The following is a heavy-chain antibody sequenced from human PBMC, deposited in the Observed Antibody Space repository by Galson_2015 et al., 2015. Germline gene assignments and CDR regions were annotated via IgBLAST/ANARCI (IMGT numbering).Heavy chain of an antibody. V-gene: IGHV3-74*01. D-gene: IGHD6-13*01. CDR3: ARGASSNFDY. CDR1: GFTLSSYW. Sequence: SLRLSCAASGFTLSSYWMHWLRQAPGKGLVWASRISSDGTSTSYADSVKGRFTISRDNAKNTLYLQMNSLRAEDTAVYYCARGASSNFDYWGQGTLVTVSS. J-gene: IGHJ4*02. CDR2: ISSDGTST.